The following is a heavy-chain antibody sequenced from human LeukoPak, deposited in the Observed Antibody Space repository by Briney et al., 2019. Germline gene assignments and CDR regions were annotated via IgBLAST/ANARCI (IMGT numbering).Heavy chain of an antibody. CDR3: ARSYSSGSTSRWDPTGTWFDP. CDR1: GYTFTSYG. J-gene: IGHJ5*02. D-gene: IGHD2-2*01. V-gene: IGHV1-18*01. CDR2: ISAYNGNT. Sequence: ASVKVSCKASGYTFTSYGISWVRQAPGQGLEWMGWISAYNGNTNYAQKLQGRVTMTTDTSTGTAYMELRSLRSDDTAVYYCARSYSSGSTSRWDPTGTWFDPWGQGTLVTVSS.